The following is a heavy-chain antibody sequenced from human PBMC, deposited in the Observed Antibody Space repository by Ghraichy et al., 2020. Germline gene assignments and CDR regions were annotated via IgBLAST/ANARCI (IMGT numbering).Heavy chain of an antibody. CDR1: GFSFSNYG. D-gene: IGHD1-7*01. V-gene: IGHV3-33*01. CDR3: VRDGELHRHDFDY. J-gene: IGHJ4*02. Sequence: GGSLRLSCAASGFSFSNYGMHWVRQAPGKGLEWVASIWSDGRYKFYGDSVKGRFIISRDNSNNILYLEMTSLRAEDTAIYHCVRDGELHRHDFDYWGQGTLVTVSS. CDR2: IWSDGRYK.